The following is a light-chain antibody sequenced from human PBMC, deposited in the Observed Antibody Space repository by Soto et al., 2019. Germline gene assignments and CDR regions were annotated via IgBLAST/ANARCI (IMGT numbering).Light chain of an antibody. V-gene: IGKV3-20*01. CDR1: QSVDSRH. CDR2: GAS. J-gene: IGKJ1*01. CDR3: QQYVASQT. Sequence: DIVLTQSPGTLSWSPGDGATISCRASQSVDSRHLSWYQQRPGQASRLLIYGASSRATGIPDRFSGSGSGTDSTLIISILEPEDFTVYYCQQYVASQTFGQGTKVEIK.